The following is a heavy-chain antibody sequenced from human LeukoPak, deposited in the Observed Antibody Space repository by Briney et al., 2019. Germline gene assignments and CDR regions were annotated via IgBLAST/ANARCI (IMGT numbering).Heavy chain of an antibody. CDR3: ARSGDAYGDYSFDY. CDR1: GGSISNGGYY. V-gene: IGHV4-31*03. CDR2: IYYSGST. D-gene: IGHD4-17*01. J-gene: IGHJ4*02. Sequence: SETLSLTCTVSGGSISNGGYYWSWIRQHPGKGLEWIGYIYYSGSTYYNPSLKSRVTISVDTSKNQFSLKLSSVTAADTAVYYCARSGDAYGDYSFDYWGQGTLVTVSS.